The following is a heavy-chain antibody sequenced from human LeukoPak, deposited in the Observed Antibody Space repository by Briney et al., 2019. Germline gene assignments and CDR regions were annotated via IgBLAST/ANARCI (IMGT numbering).Heavy chain of an antibody. CDR2: ISSSSSYI. D-gene: IGHD3-3*01. Sequence: GGSLRLSCAASGFTFSSYSMNWVRQAPGKGLEWVSSISSSSSYIYYADSVKGRFTIPRDNAKNSLYLQMNSLRAEDTAVYYCAKCTYYDFWSGYRFDYWGQGTLVTVSS. J-gene: IGHJ4*02. V-gene: IGHV3-21*04. CDR3: AKCTYYDFWSGYRFDY. CDR1: GFTFSSYS.